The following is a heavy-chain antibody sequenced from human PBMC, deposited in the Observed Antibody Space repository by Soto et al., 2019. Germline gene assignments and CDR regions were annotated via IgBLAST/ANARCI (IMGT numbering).Heavy chain of an antibody. CDR2: INSDGSST. D-gene: IGHD3-22*01. J-gene: IGHJ6*02. CDR3: ARDGTYYYDSSGYYSYYYYGMDV. Sequence: GGSLRLSCAASGFTFSSYWMHWVRQAPGKGLVWVSRINSDGSSTSYADSVKGRFTISRDNAKNTLYLQMNSLRAEDTAVYYCARDGTYYYDSSGYYSYYYYGMDVWGQGTTVTVSS. CDR1: GFTFSSYW. V-gene: IGHV3-74*01.